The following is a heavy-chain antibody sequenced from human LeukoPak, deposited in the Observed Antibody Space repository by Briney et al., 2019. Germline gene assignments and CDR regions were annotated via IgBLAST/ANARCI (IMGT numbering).Heavy chain of an antibody. CDR1: GFTFSSFV. CDR2: ITGSSGNN. D-gene: IGHD1-26*01. J-gene: IGHJ4*02. Sequence: PGGSLRLSCAVSGFTFSSFVMSWVRQAPGKGLEWVVSITGSSGNNFYADSVKGRFTISRDNSMNTLYLQMNSLRADDTAVYYCAKGGRGQRVNFDCWGQGALVTVSS. CDR3: AKGGRGQRVNFDC. V-gene: IGHV3-23*01.